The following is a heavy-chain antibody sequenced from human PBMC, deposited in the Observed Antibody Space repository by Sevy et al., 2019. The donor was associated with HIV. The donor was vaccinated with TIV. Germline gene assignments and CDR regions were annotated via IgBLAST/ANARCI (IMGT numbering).Heavy chain of an antibody. D-gene: IGHD6-6*01. CDR1: GYSFPNYW. V-gene: IGHV5-51*01. J-gene: IGHJ4*02. CDR2: IYPGDFDT. Sequence: GGSLRLSCKVSGYSFPNYWIGWVRQMPGRGLEWMGNIYPGDFDTSYSPSFQGQVTISADKSINTAYLQWSSLKASDTAMYYCARQSTRRVDYWGQGTLVTVSS. CDR3: ARQSTRRVDY.